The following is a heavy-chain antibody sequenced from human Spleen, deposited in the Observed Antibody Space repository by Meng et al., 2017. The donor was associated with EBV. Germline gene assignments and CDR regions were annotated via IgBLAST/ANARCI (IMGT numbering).Heavy chain of an antibody. CDR3: AANYGCDGGGCYRFDY. CDR2: IIPVFGTA. CDR1: GCNFNDFA. Sequence: LVQVEVEVEVSGSCGEVSCNAFGCNFNDFAFRWVRPAPGKGFEWMGGIIPVFGTAYYAQKFQGRVKITGYKSTNTAYLEVSSLRSDDTAVDYCAANYGCDGGGCYRFDYWGQGTLVTVSS. J-gene: IGHJ4*02. V-gene: IGHV1-69*06. D-gene: IGHD2-21*01.